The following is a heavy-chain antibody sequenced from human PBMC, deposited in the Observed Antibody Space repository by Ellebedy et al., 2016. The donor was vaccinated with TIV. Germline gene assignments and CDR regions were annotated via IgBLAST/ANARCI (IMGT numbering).Heavy chain of an antibody. CDR3: ARRASYGDYAVQVNPWFDP. V-gene: IGHV3-7*01. CDR1: GFNFRSYW. CDR2: IRQEGAEI. Sequence: PGGSLRLSCAASGFNFRSYWMTWVRQAPGKGLEWVATIRQEGAEIYYVESVKGRFTISRDNAKNSLFLQMNSLRVEDTAVYYCARRASYGDYAVQVNPWFDPWGQGTLVTVSS. J-gene: IGHJ5*02. D-gene: IGHD4-17*01.